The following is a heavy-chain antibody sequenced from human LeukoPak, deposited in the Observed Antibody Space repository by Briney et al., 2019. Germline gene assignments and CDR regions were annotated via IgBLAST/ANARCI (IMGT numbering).Heavy chain of an antibody. D-gene: IGHD3-22*01. CDR3: ARPKNYYDSSGYHDAFDI. CDR2: INPSGGST. V-gene: IGHV1-46*01. CDR1: GYTFTSYY. J-gene: IGHJ3*02. Sequence: ASVTVSCKASGYTFTSYYMHWVRQAPGQGLEWMGIINPSGGSTSYAQKFQGRVTMTRDTSTSTVYMELSSLRSEDTAVYYCARPKNYYDSSGYHDAFDIWGQGTMVAVSS.